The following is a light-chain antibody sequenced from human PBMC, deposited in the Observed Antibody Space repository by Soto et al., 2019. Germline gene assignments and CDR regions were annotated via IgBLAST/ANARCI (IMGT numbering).Light chain of an antibody. CDR1: QSISSW. V-gene: IGKV1-5*01. CDR3: QQYNSYSWT. J-gene: IGKJ1*01. CDR2: DAS. Sequence: DIQMTQSPSTLSASVGDRVTITCRASQSISSWLAWYQQKPGKAPKLLIYDASSLESGVPSRFSSSGSGTEFTRTISSLQPDDFATYYCQQYNSYSWTFGQGTKVEIK.